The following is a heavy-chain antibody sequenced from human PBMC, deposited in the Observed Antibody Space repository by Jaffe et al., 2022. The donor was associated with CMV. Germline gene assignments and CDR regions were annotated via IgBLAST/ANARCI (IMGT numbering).Heavy chain of an antibody. CDR1: GYSFTSYW. CDR2: IYPGDSDT. D-gene: IGHD3-22*01. V-gene: IGHV5-51*01. CDR3: ARHYPYYYDSSGYSWYYYMDV. J-gene: IGHJ6*03. Sequence: EVQLVQSGAEVKKPGESLKISCKGSGYSFTSYWIGWVRQMPGKGLEWMGIIYPGDSDTRYSPSFQGQVTISADKSISTAYLQWSSLKASDTAMYYCARHYPYYYDSSGYSWYYYMDVWGKGTTVTVSS.